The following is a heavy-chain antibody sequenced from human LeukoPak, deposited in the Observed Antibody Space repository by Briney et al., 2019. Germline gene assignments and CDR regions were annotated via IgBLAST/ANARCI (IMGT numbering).Heavy chain of an antibody. Sequence: ASVKVSCKASGYTFTGYYMHWVRQAPGQGLEWMGWINPNSGGTKDAQKFQGRVTMTRDTSITTAYMELSRLRSDDTAVYYCARSVEQLANFDYGGQGTLVTVSS. D-gene: IGHD6-13*01. V-gene: IGHV1-2*02. CDR2: INPNSGGT. CDR1: GYTFTGYY. J-gene: IGHJ4*02. CDR3: ARSVEQLANFDY.